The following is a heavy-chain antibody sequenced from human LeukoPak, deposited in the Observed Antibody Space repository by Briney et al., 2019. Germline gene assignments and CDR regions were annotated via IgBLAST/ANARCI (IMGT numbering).Heavy chain of an antibody. CDR1: GFTFSSYA. D-gene: IGHD2-2*01. Sequence: GGSLRLSCAASGFTFSSYAMSWVRQAPGKGLEWVSAISGSGGSTYYADSVKGRFTISRGNSKNTLYLQMNSLRAEDTAVYYCAKVNSDIVVVPAATSFDYWGQGTLVTVSS. CDR2: ISGSGGST. V-gene: IGHV3-23*01. CDR3: AKVNSDIVVVPAATSFDY. J-gene: IGHJ4*02.